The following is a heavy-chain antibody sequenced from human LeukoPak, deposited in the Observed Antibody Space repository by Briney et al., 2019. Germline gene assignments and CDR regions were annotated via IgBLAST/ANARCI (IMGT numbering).Heavy chain of an antibody. Sequence: GGSLRLSCAASGFTFGSYEMSCVRQAPGKGLEWISYSNHSGSTIYYADSLKVRFTISRDNAKNSLYLQMNSLRTEDTAVYYCARDCRDGYNFLPYYFDYWGQGTQVTVS. J-gene: IGHJ4*02. D-gene: IGHD5-24*01. CDR3: ARDCRDGYNFLPYYFDY. CDR1: GFTFGSYE. V-gene: IGHV3-48*03. CDR2: SNHSGSTI.